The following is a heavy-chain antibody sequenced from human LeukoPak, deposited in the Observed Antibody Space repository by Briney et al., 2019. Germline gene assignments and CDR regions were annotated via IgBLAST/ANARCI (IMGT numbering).Heavy chain of an antibody. CDR2: IWFDESNK. V-gene: IGHV3-33*01. J-gene: IGHJ4*02. CDR3: ARDFGGDGYNS. D-gene: IGHD5-24*01. CDR1: GFTFSDYG. Sequence: AGGSLRLSCVASGFTFSDYGMHWVRQAPGKGLEWVAVIWFDESNKYYADSVKGRFTISRDNSKNTLYLQMNSLRVEDMAAYYCARDFGGDGYNSWGQGTLVTVSS.